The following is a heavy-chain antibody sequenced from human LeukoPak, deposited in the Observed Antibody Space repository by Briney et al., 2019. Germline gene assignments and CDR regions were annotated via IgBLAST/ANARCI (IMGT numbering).Heavy chain of an antibody. CDR1: GGSFSGYY. CDR2: IYYSGST. D-gene: IGHD2-8*01. V-gene: IGHV4-30-4*08. J-gene: IGHJ5*02. Sequence: PSETLSLTCAVYGGSFSGYYWSWIRQPPGKGLEWIGYIYYSGSTYYNPSLKSRVTLSVDTSKNQFSLKLSSVAAADTAVYYCARGMVYANWFDPWGQGTLVTVSS. CDR3: ARGMVYANWFDP.